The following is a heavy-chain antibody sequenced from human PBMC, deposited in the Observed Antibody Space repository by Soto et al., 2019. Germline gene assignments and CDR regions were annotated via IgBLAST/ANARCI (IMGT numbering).Heavy chain of an antibody. CDR2: ISGSGGAT. V-gene: IGHV3-23*01. Sequence: PXGSLSLSCEAAGFTFSSYAMNWVRQAPGKGLEWISVISGSGGATYFADSVKGRFVISRDNSKNTLYLQMNSLRAEDTAIYYCAKATLRVVHPLVFDSWGQGSLVTVSS. CDR3: AKATLRVVHPLVFDS. J-gene: IGHJ4*02. D-gene: IGHD3-3*01. CDR1: GFTFSSYA.